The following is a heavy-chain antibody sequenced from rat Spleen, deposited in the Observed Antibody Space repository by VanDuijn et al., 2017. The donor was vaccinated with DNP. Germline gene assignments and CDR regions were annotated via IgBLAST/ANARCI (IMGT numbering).Heavy chain of an antibody. Sequence: EVQLVESGGGLVKPGRSLKLSCAASGFTFSDFNMAWVRQAPKKGLEWVATVNYDGGITYYRDSVKGRFTISRDNAESALYLQMDSLRSDDTATYYCATQNSGYDYFDYWGQGVMVTVSS. V-gene: IGHV5-7*01. J-gene: IGHJ2*01. D-gene: IGHD4-3*01. CDR3: ATQNSGYDYFDY. CDR2: VNYDGGIT. CDR1: GFTFSDFN.